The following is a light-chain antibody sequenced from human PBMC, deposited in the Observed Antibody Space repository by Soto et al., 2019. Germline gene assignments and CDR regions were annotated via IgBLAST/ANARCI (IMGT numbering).Light chain of an antibody. V-gene: IGKV3-15*01. CDR2: GES. CDR1: QSVSSN. J-gene: IGKJ1*01. CDR3: QQYSNWPRT. Sequence: EIVMTQSPATLSVSPGERATLSCRASQSVSSNLAWYQQKPGQAHRLLLYGESTRATGIPARFSGSGSGTEFTLTISSLQSEDFAVYYCQQYSNWPRTFGQGTKVEIK.